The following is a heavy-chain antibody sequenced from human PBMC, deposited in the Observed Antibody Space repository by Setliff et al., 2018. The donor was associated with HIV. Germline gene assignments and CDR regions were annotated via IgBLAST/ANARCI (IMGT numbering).Heavy chain of an antibody. D-gene: IGHD1-1*01. Sequence: GGSLRLSCAASGFTLSTYTMNWVRQAPGKGLEWISSISSNIIYIYYADSVRGRFTISRDNAKNSLYLQMNSLRVEDTAVYYCARTSTTTGTTLNWFDPWGQGTLVTVTS. CDR2: ISSNIIYI. V-gene: IGHV3-21*01. J-gene: IGHJ5*02. CDR3: ARTSTTTGTTLNWFDP. CDR1: GFTLSTYT.